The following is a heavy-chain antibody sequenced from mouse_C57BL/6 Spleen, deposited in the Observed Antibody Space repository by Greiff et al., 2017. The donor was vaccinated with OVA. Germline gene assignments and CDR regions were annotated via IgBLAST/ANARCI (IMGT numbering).Heavy chain of an antibody. CDR2: IRSKSSNYAT. J-gene: IGHJ4*01. D-gene: IGHD1-1*01. V-gene: IGHV10-3*01. Sequence: EVKLQESGGGLVQPKGSLKLSCAASGFTFNTYAMHWVRQAPGKGLEWVARIRSKSSNYATYYADSVKDRFTISRDDSQSMLYLQMNNLKTEDTAMYYCVREGYYYGSSYGRGAMDYWGQGTSVTVSS. CDR1: GFTFNTYA. CDR3: VREGYYYGSSYGRGAMDY.